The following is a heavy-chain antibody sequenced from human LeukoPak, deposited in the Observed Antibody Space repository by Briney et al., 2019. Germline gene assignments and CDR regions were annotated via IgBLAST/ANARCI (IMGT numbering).Heavy chain of an antibody. CDR3: AKSPSSSWYTGCD. Sequence: GGSLRLSCAASGFTLSSYAMSWVRQAPGKGLEWVSATSGSGGSTYYADSVKGRFTISRDNSKNTLYLQMNSLRAEDTAVYYCAKSPSSSWYTGCDWGQGTLVTVSS. J-gene: IGHJ4*02. D-gene: IGHD6-13*01. CDR2: TSGSGGST. V-gene: IGHV3-23*01. CDR1: GFTLSSYA.